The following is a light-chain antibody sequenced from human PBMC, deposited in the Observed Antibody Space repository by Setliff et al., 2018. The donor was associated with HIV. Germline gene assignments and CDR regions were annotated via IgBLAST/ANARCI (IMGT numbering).Light chain of an antibody. CDR3: SIHRSRGYV. J-gene: IGLJ1*01. CDR1: GSDVATSKY. CDR2: DIV. V-gene: IGLV2-14*03. Sequence: QSALTQPASVSGSPGQSITISCTGTGSDVATSKYVSWYQQHPGKAPKLIIYDIVTRPSGVSNRFSGSKSGGTASLTISGLQAEDEADYYCSIHRSRGYVFGSGTK.